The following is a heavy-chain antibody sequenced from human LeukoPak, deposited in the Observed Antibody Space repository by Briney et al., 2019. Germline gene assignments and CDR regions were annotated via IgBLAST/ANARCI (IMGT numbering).Heavy chain of an antibody. J-gene: IGHJ4*02. CDR2: IYDSGST. Sequence: SETLSLTCTVSGGSISSYYWSWIRQPPGKGLEWIGYIYDSGSTNYNPSLKSRVTISVDTSKNQCSLKLSSVTAADTAVYYCARQSISGSSLSYFDYWGQGTLVNVSS. D-gene: IGHD3-22*01. CDR1: GGSISSYY. CDR3: ARQSISGSSLSYFDY. V-gene: IGHV4-59*01.